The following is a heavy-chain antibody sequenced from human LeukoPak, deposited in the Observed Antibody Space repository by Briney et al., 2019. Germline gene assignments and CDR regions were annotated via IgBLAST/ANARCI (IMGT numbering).Heavy chain of an antibody. CDR2: MNTNSGNT. J-gene: IGHJ4*02. CDR1: GYTFTSYD. D-gene: IGHD6-19*01. Sequence: ASVKVSCKASGYTFTSYDINWVRQATGQGLEWMGWMNTNSGNTGYAQKFQGRVTMTRNTSISTAYMELSSLRSEDTAVYYCARAAGYSSGWDYWGQGTLVTVSS. V-gene: IGHV1-8*01. CDR3: ARAAGYSSGWDY.